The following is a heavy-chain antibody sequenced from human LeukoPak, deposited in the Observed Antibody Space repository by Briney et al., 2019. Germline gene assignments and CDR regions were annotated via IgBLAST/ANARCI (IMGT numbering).Heavy chain of an antibody. CDR1: GYTFISYG. Sequence: ASVKVSCKASGYTFISYGISWVRQAPGQGLEWMGWISGYDGRTNYAQNFQGRVIMTTDTSTSTAYMELSSLRSEDTAVYYCARGVLAVAPDYWGQGTLVTVSS. D-gene: IGHD6-19*01. V-gene: IGHV1-18*01. CDR2: ISGYDGRT. J-gene: IGHJ4*02. CDR3: ARGVLAVAPDY.